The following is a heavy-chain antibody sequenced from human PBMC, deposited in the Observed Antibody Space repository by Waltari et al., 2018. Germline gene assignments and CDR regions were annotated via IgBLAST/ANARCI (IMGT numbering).Heavy chain of an antibody. CDR2: SSASSTYK. Sequence: EVQLVESGGGLVKPGGSLRLSCAASGFTFKSYTMNWVRQAPGKGLDLVSSSSASSTYKYHADSVKGRFTISRDNAKNSLFLQRDSLRAEDTAVYYCARDGLGDFGSGSYYQFFWGQGILVTVSS. CDR3: ARDGLGDFGSGSYYQFF. D-gene: IGHD3-10*01. V-gene: IGHV3-21*01. J-gene: IGHJ4*02. CDR1: GFTFKSYT.